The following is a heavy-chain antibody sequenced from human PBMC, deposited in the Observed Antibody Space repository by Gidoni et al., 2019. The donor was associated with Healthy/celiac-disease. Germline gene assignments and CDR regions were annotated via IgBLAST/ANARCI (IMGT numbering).Heavy chain of an antibody. J-gene: IGHJ4*02. D-gene: IGHD6-19*01. CDR1: GGSFSGYY. CDR3: ARRRSGQWKDY. V-gene: IGHV4-34*01. Sequence: QVQLQQWGAGLLKPSETLSLTCAVYGGSFSGYYWSWIRQPPGKGLEWIGEIKPRGRTNCNPSLKRRVTRSVDTTKNQFSLKLSSVTAADTAVYYCARRRSGQWKDYWGQGTLVTVSS. CDR2: IKPRGRT.